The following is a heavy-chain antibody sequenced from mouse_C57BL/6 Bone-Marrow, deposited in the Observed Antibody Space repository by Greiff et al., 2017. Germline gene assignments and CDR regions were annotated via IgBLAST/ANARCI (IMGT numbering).Heavy chain of an antibody. CDR3: TTVIWSYDYGWYFDV. Sequence: VQLQQSGAELVRPGASVKLSCTASGFNIKDDYMHWVKQRPEQGLEWIGWIDPENGDTEYASKFQGKATITADTSSNTAYLQLSSLTSEDTAVYYCTTVIWSYDYGWYFDVWGTGTTVTVSS. CDR1: GFNIKDDY. V-gene: IGHV14-4*01. J-gene: IGHJ1*03. D-gene: IGHD2-4*01. CDR2: IDPENGDT.